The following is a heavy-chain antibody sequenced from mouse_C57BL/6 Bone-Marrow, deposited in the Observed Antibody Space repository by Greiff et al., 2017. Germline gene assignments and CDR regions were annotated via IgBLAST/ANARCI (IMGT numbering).Heavy chain of an antibody. J-gene: IGHJ4*01. CDR3: ARGTGNYVYAMDY. CDR1: GYTFTSYW. V-gene: IGHV1-69*01. CDR2: IDPSDSYT. D-gene: IGHD2-1*01. Sequence: QVQLQQPGAELVMPGASVKLSCKASGYTFTSYWMHWVKQRPGQGLEWIGEIDPSDSYTNYNQKFKGKSTLTVDKSSSTAYMQLSSLTSEDSAVYYCARGTGNYVYAMDYWGQGTSVTVSS.